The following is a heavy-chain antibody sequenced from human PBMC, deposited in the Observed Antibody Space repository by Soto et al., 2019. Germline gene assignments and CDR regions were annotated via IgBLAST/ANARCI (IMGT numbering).Heavy chain of an antibody. Sequence: EVQLVESGGGLVQPGGSLKLSCAVSGFTFSVSAIHWVRQASGKGLERVGRIRSKADNYATAYGASVKGRFSISRDDSKNTAYLQMSSLNTEDTAVYYCARLAEWEYYDGMDVWGQGTTVTVSS. CDR1: GFTFSVSA. J-gene: IGHJ6*02. CDR2: IRSKADNYAT. CDR3: ARLAEWEYYDGMDV. V-gene: IGHV3-73*02. D-gene: IGHD1-26*01.